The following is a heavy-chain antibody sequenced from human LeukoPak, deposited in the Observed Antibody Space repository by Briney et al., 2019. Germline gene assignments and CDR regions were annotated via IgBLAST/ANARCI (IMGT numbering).Heavy chain of an antibody. CDR2: IYTSGSP. Sequence: SEALSLTCTVSGGSINSYYWSWIRQPPGKELEGIGDIYTSGSPNYIPSLKSRLTISVDTSKTQFSLKLSSVTAADTAVYYCARRAGRFDNWFDPWGPGILVTVSS. V-gene: IGHV4-4*09. D-gene: IGHD3-16*01. CDR1: GGSINSYY. CDR3: ARRAGRFDNWFDP. J-gene: IGHJ5*02.